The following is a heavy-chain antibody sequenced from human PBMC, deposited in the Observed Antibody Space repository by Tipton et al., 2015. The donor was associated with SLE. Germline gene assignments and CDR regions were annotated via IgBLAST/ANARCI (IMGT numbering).Heavy chain of an antibody. Sequence: QSGAEVKKAGETLKISCKGSGYDFPGYYIAWVRQTPGKGLEWVGMVYPRDSEVRYSPSFQGHVTVSADNSISTAFPQWDSLKVSDTGVYYCARADTFYSSFHIWGQGTMVTVSS. CDR3: ARADTFYSSFHI. CDR1: GYDFPGYY. V-gene: IGHV5-51*03. CDR2: VYPRDSEV. J-gene: IGHJ3*02. D-gene: IGHD2/OR15-2a*01.